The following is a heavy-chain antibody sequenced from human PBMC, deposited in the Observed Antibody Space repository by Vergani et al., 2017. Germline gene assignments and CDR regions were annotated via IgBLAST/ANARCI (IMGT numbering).Heavy chain of an antibody. CDR1: GFTFSSYG. D-gene: IGHD2-15*01. CDR2: IWYDGSNK. CDR3: ARSGENVVAMAAYFDY. J-gene: IGHJ4*02. V-gene: IGHV3-33*01. Sequence: QVQLVESGGGVVQPGRSLRLSCAASGFTFSSYGMHWVRQAPGKGLEWVAVIWYDGSNKYYADSVKGRFTISRDNSKNTLYLQMNSLRAEDTAVYYCARSGENVVAMAAYFDYWGQGTLVTVSS.